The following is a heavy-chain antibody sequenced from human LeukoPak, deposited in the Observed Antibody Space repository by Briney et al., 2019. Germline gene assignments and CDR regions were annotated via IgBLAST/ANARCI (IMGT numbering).Heavy chain of an antibody. D-gene: IGHD1-26*01. CDR3: ARDTSSGSLADY. Sequence: SQTLSLTCTVSGGSISSGSYYWSWIRQPAGKGLEWIGRIYTSGSTNCNPSLKSRVTISVDTSKNQFSLKLSSVTAADTAVYYCARDTSSGSLADYWGQGTLVTVSS. CDR1: GGSISSGSYY. J-gene: IGHJ4*02. V-gene: IGHV4-61*02. CDR2: IYTSGST.